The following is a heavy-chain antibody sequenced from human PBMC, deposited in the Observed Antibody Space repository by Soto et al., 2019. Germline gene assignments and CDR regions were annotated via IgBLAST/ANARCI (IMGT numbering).Heavy chain of an antibody. Sequence: SETLSLTCGVSGGSISSGGYSWSWIRQPPGKGLEWIGYIYHSGSTYYNPSLKSRVAISLDRSKNQFSLKLSSVTAADTAVYYCARALNWFDPWGQGTLVTVSS. V-gene: IGHV4-30-2*01. J-gene: IGHJ5*02. CDR2: IYHSGST. CDR1: GGSISSGGYS. CDR3: ARALNWFDP.